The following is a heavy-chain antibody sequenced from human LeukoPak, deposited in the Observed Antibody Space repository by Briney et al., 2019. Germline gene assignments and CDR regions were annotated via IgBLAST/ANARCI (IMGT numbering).Heavy chain of an antibody. CDR1: GFTFSSYG. CDR2: IWHDGSEK. J-gene: IGHJ4*02. V-gene: IGHV3-33*01. D-gene: IGHD2-2*01. Sequence: GRSLRLSCAASGFTFSSYGMHWVRQAPGKGLEWLAVIWHDGSEKYYADSVKGRFTISRDNSKNTLYLQMSSLRVEDTALYYCARGGCRSTSCYDYWGQGTLVTVSS. CDR3: ARGGCRSTSCYDY.